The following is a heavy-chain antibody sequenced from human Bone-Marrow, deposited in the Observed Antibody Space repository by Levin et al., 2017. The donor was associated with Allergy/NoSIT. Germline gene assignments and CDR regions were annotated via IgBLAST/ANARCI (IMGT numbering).Heavy chain of an antibody. Sequence: KSSETLSLTCTVSGGSISSDYWSWLRQVPGKGLEWIAYISDGGATNYNSSLKSRVTISVDTSNNQFSLRLTSVTPADTAVYYCARGGASSKWLDYWGQGTLVTVSS. D-gene: IGHD5-12*01. V-gene: IGHV4-59*01. CDR3: ARGGASSKWLDY. CDR2: ISDGGAT. CDR1: GGSISSDY. J-gene: IGHJ4*02.